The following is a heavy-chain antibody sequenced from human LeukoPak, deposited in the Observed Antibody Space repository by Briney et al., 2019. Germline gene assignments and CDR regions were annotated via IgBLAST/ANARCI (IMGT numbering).Heavy chain of an antibody. CDR2: IYPDDSDT. J-gene: IGHJ6*02. Sequence: GESLKISWKGSGYSFGNRWIGWVRQMPGKGLEWMGIIYPDDSDTIYSPSFEGQVTISADKSISTAYLQWSSLKASDPAMYYCARGAYGSVSTYNYSGMDVWGQGTTVTVSS. D-gene: IGHD3-10*01. CDR3: ARGAYGSVSTYNYSGMDV. V-gene: IGHV5-51*01. CDR1: GYSFGNRW.